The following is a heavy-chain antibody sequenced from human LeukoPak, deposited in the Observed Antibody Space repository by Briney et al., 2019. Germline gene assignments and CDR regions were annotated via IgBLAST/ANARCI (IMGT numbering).Heavy chain of an antibody. V-gene: IGHV1-2*02. CDR3: ARGPGALDY. D-gene: IGHD4/OR15-4a*01. J-gene: IGHJ4*02. CDR1: GYTFTGYY. Sequence: ASVKVSCKASGYTFTGYYLHWVRQTPGQGLEWMGWIKPNSGGTNYAQRFQGRVTMTRDTSISTAYMELSRRKSDDTAVYFCARGPGALDYWGQGTLVSVSS. CDR2: IKPNSGGT.